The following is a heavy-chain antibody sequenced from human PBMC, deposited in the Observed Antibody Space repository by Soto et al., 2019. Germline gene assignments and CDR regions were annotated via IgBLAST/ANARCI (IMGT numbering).Heavy chain of an antibody. CDR3: AKRSANYYFDY. D-gene: IGHD3-3*01. CDR2: ISDSGSNT. J-gene: IGHJ4*02. Sequence: EVQLLESGGGLVQPGGSLRLSCAASGFTFSSYAMSWVRQAPGKGLEWVSVISDSGSNTFYADSVKGRFSTSRDNSKNTLYLQMNSLRAEDTAIYYCAKRSANYYFDYWGQGTLVTVSS. CDR1: GFTFSSYA. V-gene: IGHV3-23*01.